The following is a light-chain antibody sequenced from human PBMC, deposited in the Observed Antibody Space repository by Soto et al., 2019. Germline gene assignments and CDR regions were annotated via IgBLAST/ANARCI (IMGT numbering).Light chain of an antibody. V-gene: IGKV3-15*01. CDR3: QQYNNWPLT. J-gene: IGKJ4*01. CDR2: GAS. CDR1: QSVSDN. Sequence: EIVMTQSPATLSVSPGERATLSCRASQSVSDNLAWYQQRPGQAPRLLIYGASIRAAGIPARISGSGSGTEFTLTISSRQSEDFAVYSCQQYNNWPLTFGGGTKVETK.